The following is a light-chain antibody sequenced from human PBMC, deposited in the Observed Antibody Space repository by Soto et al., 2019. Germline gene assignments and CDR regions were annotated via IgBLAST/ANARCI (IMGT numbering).Light chain of an antibody. J-gene: IGKJ4*01. V-gene: IGKV1-5*01. CDR1: QSISSW. Sequence: DIQLTKSTSTLSASVGDRVTITCRASQSISSWLAWYQQKPGKAPKVLIYITSTLQSGVPSRFSGSGSGTEFTLTISSLQPEDFATYYCQQHNSYLQTFGGGTKVDIK. CDR3: QQHNSYLQT. CDR2: ITS.